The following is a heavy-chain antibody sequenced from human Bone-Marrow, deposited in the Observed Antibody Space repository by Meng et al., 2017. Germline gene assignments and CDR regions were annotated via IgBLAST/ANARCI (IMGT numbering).Heavy chain of an antibody. CDR3: VRSSAWVRTGFDP. Sequence: QPQLQESGPGLVRPSEALSLTCSVSGGPISTSGYYWGWSRQPPGKGLEWIGSIGHSGFTYYTPSLKSRVTVSIDTSRNQFSLWLTSVTAADTAVYYCVRSSAWVRTGFDPWGQGTLVTVSS. D-gene: IGHD6-19*01. V-gene: IGHV4-39*01. CDR1: GGPISTSGYY. CDR2: IGHSGFT. J-gene: IGHJ5*02.